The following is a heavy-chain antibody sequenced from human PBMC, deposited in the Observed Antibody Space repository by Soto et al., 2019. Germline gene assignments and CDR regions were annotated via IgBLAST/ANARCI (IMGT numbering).Heavy chain of an antibody. CDR3: ARVWYYDSSGYYAFDY. V-gene: IGHV1-18*01. D-gene: IGHD3-22*01. CDR1: GDGFSNYG. Sequence: ASVRVSCKASGDGFSNYGFSWVRQAPGQGLEWLGWISAYDGQTNYTKKFQGRVTMTTDTSSSTAFMELRSLRSDDTAVYYCARVWYYDSSGYYAFDYWGLGTLVTVSS. CDR2: ISAYDGQT. J-gene: IGHJ4*02.